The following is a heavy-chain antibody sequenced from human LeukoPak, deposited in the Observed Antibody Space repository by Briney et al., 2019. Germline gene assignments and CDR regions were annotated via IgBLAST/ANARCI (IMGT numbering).Heavy chain of an antibody. D-gene: IGHD3-10*01. CDR2: IYTRGST. Sequence: SETLSLTCTVSGGSISSGSYYWSWIRQPAGKGVEWIGRIYTRGSTNYNPSLKSRVTISVDTSKNQFSLKLSSVTAADTAVYYCARSYGSGSSIRPVYYYYYYMDVWGKGTTVTISS. CDR1: GGSISSGSYY. V-gene: IGHV4-61*02. J-gene: IGHJ6*03. CDR3: ARSYGSGSSIRPVYYYYYYMDV.